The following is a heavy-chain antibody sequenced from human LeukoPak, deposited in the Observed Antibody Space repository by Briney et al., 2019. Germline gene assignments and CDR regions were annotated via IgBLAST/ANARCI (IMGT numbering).Heavy chain of an antibody. Sequence: ESGPTLVKPTQTLTLTCTFSGFSLSTTGVVVGWIRQPPGNALEWLALIYWNDDKRYIPSLKSKLTITKDPSTTPVVLTMTNMDPVDTATYYCANCGGDCATFDYWGQGTLVTVSS. CDR2: IYWNDDK. J-gene: IGHJ4*02. CDR1: GFSLSTTGVV. D-gene: IGHD2-21*02. CDR3: ANCGGDCATFDY. V-gene: IGHV2-5*01.